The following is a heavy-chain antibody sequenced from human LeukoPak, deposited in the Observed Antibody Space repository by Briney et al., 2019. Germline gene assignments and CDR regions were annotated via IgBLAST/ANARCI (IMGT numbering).Heavy chain of an antibody. D-gene: IGHD6-13*01. J-gene: IGHJ5*02. CDR1: GGSISSSSYY. CDR2: IYYSGST. CDR3: GRRPLAAATRFDP. V-gene: IGHV4-39*01. Sequence: SGTLSLTCTASGGSISSSSYYWGWIRQPPGKGLEWIGSIYYSGSTYYNPSLRSRFTISVDTSKNQFSLRLSSVTAADTAVYYCGRRPLAAATRFDPWGQGTLVTVSS.